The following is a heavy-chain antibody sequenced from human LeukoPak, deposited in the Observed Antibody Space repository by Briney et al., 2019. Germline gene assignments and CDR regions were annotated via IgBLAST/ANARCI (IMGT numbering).Heavy chain of an antibody. Sequence: SVKVSCKASGGTFSSYAISWVRQAPGQGLEWMGGIIPIFGTANYAQKFQGRVTITTDESTSTAYMELSSLRSEDTAVYYCASAPVEMDYYFDYWGQGTLVTVSS. J-gene: IGHJ4*02. V-gene: IGHV1-69*05. CDR1: GGTFSSYA. D-gene: IGHD5-24*01. CDR3: ASAPVEMDYYFDY. CDR2: IIPIFGTA.